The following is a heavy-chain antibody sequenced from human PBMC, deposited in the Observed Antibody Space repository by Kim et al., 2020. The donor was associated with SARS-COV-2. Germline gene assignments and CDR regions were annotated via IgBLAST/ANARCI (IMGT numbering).Heavy chain of an antibody. V-gene: IGHV4-34*01. CDR1: GWSFSGYY. CDR2: INHSGST. CDR3: ARGITGDYYYYYGMDG. J-gene: IGHJ6*02. Sequence: SETLSLTCAVYGWSFSGYYWSWIRQPPGKGLEWIGEINHSGSTNYNPSLKSRVTISVDTSNQFSLKLSFVTAADTAVYYCARGITGDYYYYYGMDGWGQGTTVTVSS. D-gene: IGHD1-20*01.